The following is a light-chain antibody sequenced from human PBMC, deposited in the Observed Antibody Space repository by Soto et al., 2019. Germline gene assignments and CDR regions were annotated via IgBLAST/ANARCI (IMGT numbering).Light chain of an antibody. CDR2: DVS. J-gene: IGLJ2*01. CDR3: SSYTSSSKVV. CDR1: SSDVGGYNY. Sequence: QSALTQPASVSGSPGQSITISCTGTSSDVGGYNYVSWYQQHPGKAPKLMSYDVSNRPSGVSNRFSGSKSGNTASLTISGLQAEDEDDYYCSSYTSSSKVVFGGGTKLTVL. V-gene: IGLV2-14*01.